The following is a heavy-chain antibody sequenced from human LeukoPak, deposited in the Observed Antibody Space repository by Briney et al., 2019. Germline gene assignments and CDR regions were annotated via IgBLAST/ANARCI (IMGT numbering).Heavy chain of an antibody. D-gene: IGHD6-19*01. CDR1: GGSISGYY. CDR3: ARESTYSGWFDY. Sequence: SETLSLTCTVSGGSISGYYWSCIRQPPGKGLEWIGYIHYTGNTDYNPSLKSRVTISVDTSKNQFSLKLSSVTAADTAVYHCARESTYSGWFDYWGQGTLVTVSS. CDR2: IHYTGNT. J-gene: IGHJ4*02. V-gene: IGHV4-59*01.